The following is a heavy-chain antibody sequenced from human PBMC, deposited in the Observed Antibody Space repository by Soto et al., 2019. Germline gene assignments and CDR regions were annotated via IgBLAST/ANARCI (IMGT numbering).Heavy chain of an antibody. CDR2: ISAYNGNT. Sequence: QVQLVQSGAEVKKPGASVKVSCKASGYTFTSYGISWVRQAPGQGLEWMGWISAYNGNTNYAQKLQGRVTMTTDTSTSTAYMERRSLRSDDTAVYYCARDAYYDFWSGYPNWFDPWGQGTLVTVSS. D-gene: IGHD3-3*01. V-gene: IGHV1-18*01. J-gene: IGHJ5*02. CDR1: GYTFTSYG. CDR3: ARDAYYDFWSGYPNWFDP.